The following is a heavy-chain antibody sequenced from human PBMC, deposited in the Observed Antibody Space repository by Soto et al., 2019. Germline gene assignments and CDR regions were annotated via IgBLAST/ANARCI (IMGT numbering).Heavy chain of an antibody. V-gene: IGHV4-4*02. Sequence: QVQLQESGPGLVKPSGTLSLTCAVSGGSISRSKWWSWVRQPPGKGLEWIGEIYHSGSTNYNASLKSRVTISVDKSKNQFSLKLSSVTAADTAVYYCATKDYQLVMFDMWGQGTMVTVSS. D-gene: IGHD6-13*01. CDR1: GGSISRSKW. CDR3: ATKDYQLVMFDM. CDR2: IYHSGST. J-gene: IGHJ3*02.